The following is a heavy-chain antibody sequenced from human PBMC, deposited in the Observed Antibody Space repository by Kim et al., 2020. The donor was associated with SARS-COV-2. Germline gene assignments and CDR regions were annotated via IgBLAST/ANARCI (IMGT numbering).Heavy chain of an antibody. D-gene: IGHD4-4*01. Sequence: SETLSLTCTVSGGSISSYYWSWIRQPPGKGLEWIGYIYYSGSTNYNPSLKSRVTISVDTSKNQFSLKLSSVTAADTAVYYCAREWPYRPFDIWGQGTMVTVSS. J-gene: IGHJ3*02. CDR1: GGSISSYY. V-gene: IGHV4-59*01. CDR2: IYYSGST. CDR3: AREWPYRPFDI.